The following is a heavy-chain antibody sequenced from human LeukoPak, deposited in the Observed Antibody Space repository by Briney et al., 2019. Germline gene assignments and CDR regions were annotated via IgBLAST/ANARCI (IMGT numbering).Heavy chain of an antibody. CDR3: ARQNGAYSSTGFYYYYGMDV. CDR2: IFYSGST. J-gene: IGHJ6*02. V-gene: IGHV4-59*08. D-gene: IGHD6-13*01. CDR1: GGSISSYY. Sequence: PSETLSLTCTVSGGSISSYYWSWIRQPPGKGLEWIGYIFYSGSTNYNPSLKSRVTISLDTSKNQFSLKLSSVTAVDTAVYYCARQNGAYSSTGFYYYYGMDVWGQGTTVTVSS.